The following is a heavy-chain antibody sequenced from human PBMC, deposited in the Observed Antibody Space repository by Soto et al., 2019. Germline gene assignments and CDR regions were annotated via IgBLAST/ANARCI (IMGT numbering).Heavy chain of an antibody. CDR1: GGTFSSYT. Sequence: QVHLVQSGAEVKKPGSSVKVSCKTSGGTFSSYTISWVRQAPGQGLEWMGRVIPFLSIANYAQKFLGRVTIAADNSTSTAYMELSSLRSEDTAVDYCARDSTVYYSGFHSWGQGTLVTVSS. CDR3: ARDSTVYYSGFHS. J-gene: IGHJ5*02. D-gene: IGHD5-12*01. CDR2: VIPFLSIA. V-gene: IGHV1-69*08.